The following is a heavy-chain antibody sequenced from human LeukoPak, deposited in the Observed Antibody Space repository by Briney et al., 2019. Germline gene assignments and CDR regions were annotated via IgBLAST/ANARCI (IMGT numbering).Heavy chain of an antibody. J-gene: IGHJ4*02. Sequence: ASEKVSCKASGGTFSNYAISWVRQAPGQGLEWMGGIIPIFDTANYAQKFQGRVTITADESTTTAYMELSSLRSEDTAVYYCACSVTTQFQGDYWGQGTLVTVSS. CDR3: ACSVTTQFQGDY. D-gene: IGHD4-17*01. V-gene: IGHV1-69*13. CDR2: IIPIFDTA. CDR1: GGTFSNYA.